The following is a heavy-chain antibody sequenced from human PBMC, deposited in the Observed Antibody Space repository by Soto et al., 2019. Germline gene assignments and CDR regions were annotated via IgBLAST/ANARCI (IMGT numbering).Heavy chain of an antibody. CDR1: GGSISSYD. V-gene: IGHV4-59*08. J-gene: IGHJ4*02. Sequence: SETLSLTCPVSGGSISSYDWSWIRQPPGKGLEWIGYIYYSGSTNYNPSLKSRVTISVDTSKNQFSLKLSSVTAADTAVYYCARLYSGYDYDSLIDYWGQGTLVTVSS. CDR3: ARLYSGYDYDSLIDY. D-gene: IGHD5-12*01. CDR2: IYYSGST.